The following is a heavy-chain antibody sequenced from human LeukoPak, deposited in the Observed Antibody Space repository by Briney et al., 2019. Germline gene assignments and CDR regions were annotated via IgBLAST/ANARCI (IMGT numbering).Heavy chain of an antibody. J-gene: IGHJ4*02. CDR3: ARHFGT. CDR1: GVTLSNYA. CDR2: IYYSGST. V-gene: IGHV4-39*01. Sequence: GSLRLSCVASGVTLSNYAMSWARQAPGKGLEWIGGIYYSGSTYYNPSLKSRVTISVDTSKNQFSLKLRSVTAADTAVYYCARHFGTWGQGTLVTVSS. D-gene: IGHD3/OR15-3a*01.